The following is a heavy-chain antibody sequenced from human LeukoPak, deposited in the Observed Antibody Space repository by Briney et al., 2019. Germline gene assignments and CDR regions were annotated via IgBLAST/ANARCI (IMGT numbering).Heavy chain of an antibody. D-gene: IGHD2-21*01. Sequence: PGGSLRLSCAASGFTFSSYSMNWVRQAPGKGLEWVSSISSSSSYIYYADSVKGRFTISRDNAKNSAYLKINSLRVEDTAVYNCAAVSYLAFDIWGQGTMVTVSS. V-gene: IGHV3-21*01. CDR3: AAVSYLAFDI. CDR1: GFTFSSYS. CDR2: ISSSSSYI. J-gene: IGHJ3*02.